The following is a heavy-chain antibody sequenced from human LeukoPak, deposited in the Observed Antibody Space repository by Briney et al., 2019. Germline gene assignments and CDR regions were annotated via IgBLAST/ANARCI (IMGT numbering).Heavy chain of an antibody. CDR3: ARGFYSPHY. CDR1: GGSFSGYY. D-gene: IGHD4-11*01. J-gene: IGHJ4*02. CDR2: INQSGST. Sequence: SETLSLTCAVYGGSFSGYYWSWIRQPPGKGLEWIGEINQSGSTNYNPSLKSRVTISVDTSKNQFSLKLDSVTAADTAVYYCARGFYSPHYWGQGTLVSVSS. V-gene: IGHV4-34*01.